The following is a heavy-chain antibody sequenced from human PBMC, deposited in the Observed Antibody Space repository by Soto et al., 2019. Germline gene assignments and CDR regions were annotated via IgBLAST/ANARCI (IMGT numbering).Heavy chain of an antibody. J-gene: IGHJ2*01. D-gene: IGHD2-2*01. CDR3: ARSWSSSLWYHWYFDF. CDR2: INGGHGNT. V-gene: IGHV1-3*01. Sequence: QVQLVQSGAEVKKPGASVKVSCKATGYTFTNYGVYWVRQAPGQRLAWKGGINGGHGNTKYSQKFQGRVTFTRDTAASTAIRALTSLRSEDTAEYYCARSWSSSLWYHWYFDFWGRGTLVTVSS. CDR1: GYTFTNYG.